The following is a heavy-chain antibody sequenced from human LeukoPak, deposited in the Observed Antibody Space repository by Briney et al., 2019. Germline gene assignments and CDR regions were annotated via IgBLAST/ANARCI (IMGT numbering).Heavy chain of an antibody. CDR2: IYYTGGT. V-gene: IGHV4-30-2*06. CDR1: NESVSRGSYS. J-gene: IGHJ4*02. D-gene: IGHD6-13*01. Sequence: SETLSLTCAVANESVSRGSYSWSWIRQSPGKGLEWIGYIYYTGGTYYNPSLKSRVTISADKSKNEFSLKLKSVTAADTAMYYCASGQQQLGFDYWGQGTLVTVSS. CDR3: ASGQQQLGFDY.